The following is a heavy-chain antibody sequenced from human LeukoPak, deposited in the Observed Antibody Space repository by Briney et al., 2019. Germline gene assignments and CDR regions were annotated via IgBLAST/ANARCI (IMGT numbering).Heavy chain of an antibody. V-gene: IGHV1-2*02. CDR1: GYTFTGFY. CDR2: INPNSGGT. Sequence: ASVKVSCKASGYTFTGFYMNWVRQAPGQGLEWMGWINPNSGGTNYAQKFQGRVTMTRDTSISTAYMELSRLRSDDTAVYYCARGLVPYSSGWYPNYWGQGTLVTVSS. CDR3: ARGLVPYSSGWYPNY. D-gene: IGHD6-19*01. J-gene: IGHJ4*02.